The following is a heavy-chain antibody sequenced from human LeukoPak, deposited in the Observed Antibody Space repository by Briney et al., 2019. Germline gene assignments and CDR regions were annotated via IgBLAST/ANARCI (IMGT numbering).Heavy chain of an antibody. CDR3: ARMNTIPGYYYYYMDV. CDR1: GGSISSYY. D-gene: IGHD3-3*01. V-gene: IGHV4-59*01. CDR2: IYYSGST. Sequence: SETLSLTCTVSGGSISSYYWSWIRQPPGKGLEWIGYIYYSGSTNYNPSLKSRVTISVDTSKNQFSLKLSSVTAADTAVYYCARMNTIPGYYYYYMDVWGKGTTVTVSS. J-gene: IGHJ6*03.